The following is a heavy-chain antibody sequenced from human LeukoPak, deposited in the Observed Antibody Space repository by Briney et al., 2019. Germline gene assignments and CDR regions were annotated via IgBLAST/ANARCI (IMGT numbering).Heavy chain of an antibody. V-gene: IGHV1-69*06. CDR2: IIPIFGTA. J-gene: IGHJ3*02. CDR1: GGTFSSYA. D-gene: IGHD3-3*01. CDR3: ARGNDDFWSGYPDAFDI. Sequence: GASVKVSCKASGGTFSSYAISWVRQAPGQGLEWMGGIIPIFGTANYAQKFQGRVTITADKSTSTAYMELSSLRSEDTAVYYCARGNDDFWSGYPDAFDIWGQGTMVTVSS.